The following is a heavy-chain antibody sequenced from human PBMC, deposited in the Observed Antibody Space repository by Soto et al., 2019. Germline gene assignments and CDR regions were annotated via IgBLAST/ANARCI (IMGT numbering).Heavy chain of an antibody. J-gene: IGHJ4*02. CDR1: GFTVSSNY. CDR2: IYSGGST. Sequence: GGSLRLSCAASGFTVSSNYMSWVRQAPGKGLEWVSVIYSGGSTYYADSVKGRFTISRHNSKNTLYLQMNSLRAEDTAVYYCARWASSGWYYFDYWGQGTLVTVSS. V-gene: IGHV3-53*04. D-gene: IGHD6-19*01. CDR3: ARWASSGWYYFDY.